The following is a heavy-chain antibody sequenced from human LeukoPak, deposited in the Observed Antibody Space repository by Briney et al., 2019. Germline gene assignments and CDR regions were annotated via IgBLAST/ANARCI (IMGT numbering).Heavy chain of an antibody. CDR1: GFTFSDYY. V-gene: IGHV3-11*01. CDR3: ARGDYGDPYYFDY. D-gene: IGHD4-17*01. J-gene: IGHJ4*02. CDR2: ISSSGSTI. Sequence: GGSLRLSCAASGFTFSDYYMSWIRQAPGKGLEWVSYISSSGSTIYYANSVKGRFTISRDNAKNSLYLQMNSQRAEDTAVYYCARGDYGDPYYFDYWGQGTLVTVSS.